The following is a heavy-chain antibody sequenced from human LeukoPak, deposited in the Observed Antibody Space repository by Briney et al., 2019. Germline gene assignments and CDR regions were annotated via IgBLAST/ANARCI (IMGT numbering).Heavy chain of an antibody. J-gene: IGHJ6*02. CDR3: ARGPPPYTEGDLFYYYGLDV. CDR1: GGSFSNYA. D-gene: IGHD3-16*01. CDR2: IVPILSTT. V-gene: IGHV1-69*01. Sequence: SVKVSCKASGGSFSNYAISWVRQAPGQGLEWMGGIVPILSTTNYARKFQGRVTMTAGESTSTAYMELSSLRSDDTAVYYCARGPPPYTEGDLFYYYGLDVWGQGTTVTVSS.